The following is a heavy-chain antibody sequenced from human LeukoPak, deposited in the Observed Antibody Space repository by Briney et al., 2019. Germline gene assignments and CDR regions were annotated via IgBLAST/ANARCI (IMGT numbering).Heavy chain of an antibody. CDR2: IIPIFGTA. V-gene: IGHV1-69*06. CDR1: GGTFSSYA. J-gene: IGHJ4*02. CDR3: AREIGPIQLHLWGLAFDS. Sequence: ASVKVSCKASGGTFSSYAISWVRQAPGQGLEWMGGIIPIFGTANYAQKFQGRVTITSDKSTSTAYMELSSLRSEDTAVYYWAREIGPIQLHLWGLAFDSWGQGTLVTVSS. D-gene: IGHD5-18*01.